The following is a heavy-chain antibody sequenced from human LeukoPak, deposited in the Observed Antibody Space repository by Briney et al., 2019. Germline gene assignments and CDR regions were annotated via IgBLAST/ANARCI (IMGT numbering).Heavy chain of an antibody. V-gene: IGHV4-61*02. J-gene: IGHJ4*02. Sequence: PSETLSLTCTVSGGSISSGSHHWSWIRQPAGKALEWIGRIYPSGSTNYDPSLKSRVTISLDMSKSQFSLKLTSVTAADTAVYYCARHEYYYDSSGNFDYWGQGTLVTVSS. CDR1: GGSISSGSHH. CDR2: IYPSGST. CDR3: ARHEYYYDSSGNFDY. D-gene: IGHD3-22*01.